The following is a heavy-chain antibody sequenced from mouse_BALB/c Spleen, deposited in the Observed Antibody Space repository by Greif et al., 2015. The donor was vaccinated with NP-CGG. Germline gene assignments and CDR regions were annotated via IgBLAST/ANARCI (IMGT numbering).Heavy chain of an antibody. Sequence: EVKLEESGGGLVKPGGSLKLSCAASGFAFNSYDMSWVRQAPEKRLEWVAYISSGGGSTYYPDTVKGRFTISRDNAKNTPYLQMSSLKSEDTAMYYCARYDGYYYYAMDYWGQGTSVTVS. J-gene: IGHJ4*01. CDR1: GFAFNSYD. CDR3: ARYDGYYYYAMDY. CDR2: ISSGGGST. D-gene: IGHD2-3*01. V-gene: IGHV5-12-1*01.